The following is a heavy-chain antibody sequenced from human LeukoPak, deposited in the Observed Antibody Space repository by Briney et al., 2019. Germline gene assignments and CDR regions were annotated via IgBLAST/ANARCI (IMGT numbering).Heavy chain of an antibody. D-gene: IGHD6-13*01. V-gene: IGHV3-53*01. Sequence: GGSLRLSCAASGFTVSSNHVTWVRLAPGRGLEWVSIIYTGGNTYYADSVTGRFTISRDNSKNTLYLQMNSLRADDTAVYYCARVSGYSGTWYVDYWGQGTLVTVSS. CDR3: ARVSGYSGTWYVDY. CDR1: GFTVSSNH. CDR2: IYTGGNT. J-gene: IGHJ4*02.